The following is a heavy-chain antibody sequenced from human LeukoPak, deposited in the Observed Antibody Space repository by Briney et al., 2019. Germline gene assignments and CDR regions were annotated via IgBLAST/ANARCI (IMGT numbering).Heavy chain of an antibody. D-gene: IGHD6-19*01. CDR3: AKELYSSASARSAGGKFDP. J-gene: IGHJ5*02. V-gene: IGHV3-23*01. CDR1: GFTFSSYA. CDR2: ISGSGGST. Sequence: GGSLRLSCAASGFTFSSYAMSWVRQAPGKGLEWVSAISGSGGSTYYADSGKGRFTISRDNSKNTLYLQMNSLRAEDTAVYYCAKELYSSASARSAGGKFDPWGQGTLVTVSS.